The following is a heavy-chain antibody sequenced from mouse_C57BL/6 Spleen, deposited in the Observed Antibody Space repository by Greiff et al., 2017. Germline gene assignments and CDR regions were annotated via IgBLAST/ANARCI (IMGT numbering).Heavy chain of an antibody. CDR3: ARGHDYDEDWYFDV. J-gene: IGHJ1*03. CDR2: INYDGSST. CDR1: GFTFSDYY. D-gene: IGHD2-4*01. V-gene: IGHV5-16*01. Sequence: EVKVVESEGGLVQPGSSMKLSCTASGFTFSDYYMAWVRQVPEKGLEWVANINYDGSSTYYLDSLKSRFIISRDNAKKILYLQMSSLKSEDTATYYCARGHDYDEDWYFDVWGTGTTVTVSS.